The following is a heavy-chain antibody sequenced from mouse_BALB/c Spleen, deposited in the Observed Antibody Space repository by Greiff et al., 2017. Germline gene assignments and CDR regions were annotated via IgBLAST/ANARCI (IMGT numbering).Heavy chain of an antibody. CDR1: GFSLTGYG. V-gene: IGHV2-6-7*01. J-gene: IGHJ2*01. D-gene: IGHD1-1*01. Sequence: QVQLKESGPGLVAPSQSLSITCTVSGFSLTGYGVNWVRQPPGKGLEWLGMIWGDGSTDYNSALKSRLSISKDNSKSQVFLKMNSLQTDDTARYYCARGNSTVVESYYFDYWGQGTTRTVSS. CDR2: IWGDGST. CDR3: ARGNSTVVESYYFDY.